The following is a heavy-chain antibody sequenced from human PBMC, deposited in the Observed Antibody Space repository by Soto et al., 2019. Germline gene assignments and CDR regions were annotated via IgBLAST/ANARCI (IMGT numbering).Heavy chain of an antibody. CDR3: ARPRSGSYRLDYYGMDV. CDR1: GYSFTNYW. Sequence: GESLKSSCKGSGYSFTNYWIAWVRQMPGKGLEWMGIIYPGDSDARYSPSFQGQVTISADKSINTAYLQWSSLKASDTAMYYCARPRSGSYRLDYYGMDVWGQGTTVTVSS. D-gene: IGHD3-10*01. V-gene: IGHV5-51*01. CDR2: IYPGDSDA. J-gene: IGHJ6*02.